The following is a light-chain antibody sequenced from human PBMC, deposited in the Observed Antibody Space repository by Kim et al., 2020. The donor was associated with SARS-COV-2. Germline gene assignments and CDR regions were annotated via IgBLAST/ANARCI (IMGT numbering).Light chain of an antibody. CDR3: QQEANSPNN. CDR1: QRVSRNL. CDR2: GGS. V-gene: IGKV3-20*01. J-gene: IGKJ5*01. Sequence: PGERGTPSCRARQRVSRNLLAWVQDKPGPAPKLPHYGGSSRATGIPGRFNGRGFGTEFTLNNSRLGPEDFASYYCQQEANSPNNFGQGTRLEIK.